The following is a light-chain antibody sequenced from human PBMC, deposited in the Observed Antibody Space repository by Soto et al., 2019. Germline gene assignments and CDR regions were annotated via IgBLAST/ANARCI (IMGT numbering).Light chain of an antibody. V-gene: IGKV1-13*02. CDR3: RQFNSYPRT. J-gene: IGKJ1*01. CDR1: QGISSA. CDR2: DAS. Sequence: AIQLTQSPSSLSASVGDRVTITCRASQGISSALAWYQQKPGKAPKLLIYDASSLESGVPSRFSGSGSGTDFTLTISSLQLEDFAAYYCRQFNSYPRTFGQGTKVEIK.